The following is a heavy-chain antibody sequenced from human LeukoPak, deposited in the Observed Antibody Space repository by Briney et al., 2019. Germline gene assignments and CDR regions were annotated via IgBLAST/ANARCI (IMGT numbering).Heavy chain of an antibody. CDR1: GGTFSSYA. D-gene: IGHD3-10*01. CDR2: IIPIFGTA. CDR3: ARLSMVRGVITFDY. V-gene: IGHV1-69*13. J-gene: IGHJ4*02. Sequence: ASVNVSCKASGGTFSSYAISWVRQAPGQGLEWMGGIIPIFGTANYAQKFQGRVTITADESTSTAYMELSSLRSEDTAVYFCARLSMVRGVITFDYWGQGALVTVSS.